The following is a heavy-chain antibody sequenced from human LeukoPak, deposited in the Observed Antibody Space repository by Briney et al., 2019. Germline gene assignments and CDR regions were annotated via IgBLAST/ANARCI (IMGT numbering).Heavy chain of an antibody. Sequence: SETLSLTCAVYGGSFSGYYWSWIRQPPGKGLEWIGEINHSGSTNYNPSLKGRVTISVDTSKNQFSLKLSSVTAADTAVYYCARGDHYYGSGSYYYYYFDYWGQGTLVTVSS. J-gene: IGHJ4*02. CDR1: GGSFSGYY. CDR3: ARGDHYYGSGSYYYYYFDY. V-gene: IGHV4-34*01. CDR2: INHSGST. D-gene: IGHD3-10*01.